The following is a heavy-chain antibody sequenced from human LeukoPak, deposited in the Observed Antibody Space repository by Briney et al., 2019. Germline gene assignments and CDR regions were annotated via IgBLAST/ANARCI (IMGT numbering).Heavy chain of an antibody. CDR1: GGSFSGYY. V-gene: IGHV4-34*01. Sequence: SETLSLTCAVYGGSFSGYYWSWIRQPPGKGLEWIGEINHSGSTNYNPSLKSRVTISVDTSKNQFSLKLSSVTAADTAVYYCARGRPHGSGWYWFDPWGQGTLVTVSS. J-gene: IGHJ5*02. CDR3: ARGRPHGSGWYWFDP. CDR2: INHSGST. D-gene: IGHD6-19*01.